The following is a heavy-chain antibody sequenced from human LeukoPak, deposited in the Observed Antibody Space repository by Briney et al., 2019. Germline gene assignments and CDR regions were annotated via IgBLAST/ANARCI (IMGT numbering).Heavy chain of an antibody. CDR3: AKETSNYDFWSGSIPNS. Sequence: GGSLRLSCAASGFTFSSYGMHWVRQAPGKGLEWVAFIRYDGSNKYYADSVKGRFTISRDNSKNTLYLQMNSLRAEDTAVYYCAKETSNYDFWSGSIPNSWGQGTLVTVSS. V-gene: IGHV3-30*02. D-gene: IGHD3-3*01. J-gene: IGHJ4*02. CDR1: GFTFSSYG. CDR2: IRYDGSNK.